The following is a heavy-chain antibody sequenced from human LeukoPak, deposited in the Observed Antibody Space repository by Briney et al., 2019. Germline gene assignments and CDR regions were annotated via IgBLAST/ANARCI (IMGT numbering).Heavy chain of an antibody. Sequence: PGGSLRLSCTASGFTFSSYAMNWVRQAPGKGLEWVSAISGSGEGTYYADSVKGRFTISRENSKSTLYLQMNSLRAEDTALYYCAKARGYSSSSENNWFDPWGQGTLVTVSS. CDR2: ISGSGEGT. CDR3: AKARGYSSSSENNWFDP. D-gene: IGHD6-6*01. V-gene: IGHV3-23*01. J-gene: IGHJ5*02. CDR1: GFTFSSYA.